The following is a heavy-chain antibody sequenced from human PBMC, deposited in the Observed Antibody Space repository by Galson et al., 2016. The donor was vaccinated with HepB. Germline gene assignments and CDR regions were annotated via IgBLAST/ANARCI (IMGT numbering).Heavy chain of an antibody. CDR1: GYSFVSYW. Sequence: QSGAEVKKPGESLKISCKASGYSFVSYWIVWVRQTPGKGLEWMGIIYPDDSDTTYSPSFQGLVTISADKSISTAYLQWSSLKASDTASYYCARRAYSFGLRGGAFDIWGQGTMVTVSS. D-gene: IGHD3-16*01. CDR2: IYPDDSDT. J-gene: IGHJ3*02. V-gene: IGHV5-51*01. CDR3: ARRAYSFGLRGGAFDI.